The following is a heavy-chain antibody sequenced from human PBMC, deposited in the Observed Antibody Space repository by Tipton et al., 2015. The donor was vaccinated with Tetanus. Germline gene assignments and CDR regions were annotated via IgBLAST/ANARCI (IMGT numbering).Heavy chain of an antibody. D-gene: IGHD6-13*01. CDR1: GYTFTSYG. CDR3: ARKPTQQVSDY. CDR2: ISAYNGNT. V-gene: IGHV1-18*01. J-gene: IGHJ4*02. Sequence: QMQLVQSGAEVKKPGASVKVSCKASGYTFTSYGISWVRQAPGQGLEWMGWISAYNGNTHYAQKLQGRVTMTTDTSTSTAYVELRSLRSDDTAVYYCARKPTQQVSDYWGQGTLVTVSS.